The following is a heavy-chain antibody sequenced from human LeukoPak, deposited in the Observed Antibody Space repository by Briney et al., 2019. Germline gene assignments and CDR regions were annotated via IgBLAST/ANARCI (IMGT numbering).Heavy chain of an antibody. V-gene: IGHV7-4-1*02. Sequence: GASVKVSCKASGYTFTNYAMNWVRQAPGQGLEWMGWMNTNTGNPTYVFSLDTPVSTAYLQISSLKTENTAVYYCAVLSYDSSGYYYPFDYWGQGTLVTVSS. CDR1: GYTFTNYA. J-gene: IGHJ4*02. CDR3: AVLSYDSSGYYYPFDY. CDR2: MNTNTGNP. D-gene: IGHD3-22*01.